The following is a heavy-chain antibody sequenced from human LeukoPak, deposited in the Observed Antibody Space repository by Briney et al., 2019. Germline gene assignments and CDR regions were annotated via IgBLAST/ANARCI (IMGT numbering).Heavy chain of an antibody. Sequence: GGSLRLSCAASGFAFISYWMHWVRQAPGKGLVWVSRINSDGSTTNYAASVKGRFTISRDTAKNTLYLQMNSLRAEDTAVYYCARGHHYYDSSAYYYWGQGTLVTVSP. CDR3: ARGHHYYDSSAYYY. CDR1: GFAFISYW. D-gene: IGHD3-22*01. V-gene: IGHV3-74*01. J-gene: IGHJ4*02. CDR2: INSDGSTT.